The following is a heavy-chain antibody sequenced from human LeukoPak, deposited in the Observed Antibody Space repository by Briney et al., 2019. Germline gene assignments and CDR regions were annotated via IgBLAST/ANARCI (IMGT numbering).Heavy chain of an antibody. CDR1: GYTFTSYA. D-gene: IGHD1-26*01. CDR2: INAGNGNT. Sequence: GASVKVSCKASGYTFTSYAMHWVRQAPGQRLEWMGWINAGNGNTKYSQKFQGRVTITRDTSASTAYMELSSLGSEDTAVYYCARGATSGSYYNDAFDIWGQGTMVTVSS. CDR3: ARGATSGSYYNDAFDI. V-gene: IGHV1-3*01. J-gene: IGHJ3*02.